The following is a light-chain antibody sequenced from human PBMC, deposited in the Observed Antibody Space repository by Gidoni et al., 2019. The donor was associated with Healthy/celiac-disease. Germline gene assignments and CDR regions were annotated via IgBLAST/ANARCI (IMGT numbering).Light chain of an antibody. V-gene: IGKV1-9*01. J-gene: IGKJ5*01. CDR3: QQLNSYPST. CDR2: AAY. CDR1: QCISSY. Sequence: DIQLTHSPSFLSASVGDRVTITCRASQCISSYLAWYQQKPGKAPKLLLYAAYTLQSGVPSRFSGSGSGTEFTLTISSLQHEDFATYYCQQLNSYPSTFGQGTRLEIK.